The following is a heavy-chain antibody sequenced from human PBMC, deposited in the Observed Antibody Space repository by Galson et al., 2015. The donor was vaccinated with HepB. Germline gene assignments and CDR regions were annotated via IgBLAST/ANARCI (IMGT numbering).Heavy chain of an antibody. D-gene: IGHD1-26*01. Sequence: VSCKASGYTFTGYYMHWVRQSPGQGLEWMGWLNPNSGGTNYAQKFQGWVTMTRDTSISTAYMELSRLRSDDTAVYYCARGDSGSFYVGGLDYWGQGTLVTVSS. CDR2: LNPNSGGT. V-gene: IGHV1-2*04. J-gene: IGHJ4*02. CDR3: ARGDSGSFYVGGLDY. CDR1: GYTFTGYY.